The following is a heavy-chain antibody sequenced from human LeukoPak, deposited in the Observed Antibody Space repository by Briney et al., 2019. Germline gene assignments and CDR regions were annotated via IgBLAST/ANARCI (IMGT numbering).Heavy chain of an antibody. D-gene: IGHD4-23*01. CDR1: GGSISSYY. Sequence: SETLSLTCTLSGGSISSYYWSWIRQPPGKGLEWIGYIYYSGSTNYNPSLKSRVTISVDTSKNQFSLKLSSVTAADTAVYYCARERALYGGNPNDAFDIWGQGTMVTVSS. V-gene: IGHV4-59*01. CDR2: IYYSGST. J-gene: IGHJ3*02. CDR3: ARERALYGGNPNDAFDI.